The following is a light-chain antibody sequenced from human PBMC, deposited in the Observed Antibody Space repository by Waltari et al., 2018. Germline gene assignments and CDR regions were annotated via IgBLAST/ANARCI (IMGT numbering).Light chain of an antibody. CDR1: QSIGSW. Sequence: DIQMTQSPSTLSASVGDRVTITSRSSQSIGSWLAWNQQKPGKAPKLLIYEATSLESGVPSRFSASGSGTEFTLTISSLQPDDFATYYCQRYNSYPITFGPGTKVDI. CDR2: EAT. J-gene: IGKJ3*01. CDR3: QRYNSYPIT. V-gene: IGKV1-5*03.